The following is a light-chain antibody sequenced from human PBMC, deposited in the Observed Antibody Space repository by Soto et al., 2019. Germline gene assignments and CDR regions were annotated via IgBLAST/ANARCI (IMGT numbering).Light chain of an antibody. Sequence: QSALTQPASVSGSPGQSITISCTGTSSDIGASDYVSWYQQHPDKAPKLIIYNVNYRPSGISSRFSGSKSGNTASLTISGLQAEDEGDYFCSSYELFGGRTKVTVL. CDR3: SSYEL. CDR2: NVN. J-gene: IGLJ2*01. V-gene: IGLV2-14*03. CDR1: SSDIGASDY.